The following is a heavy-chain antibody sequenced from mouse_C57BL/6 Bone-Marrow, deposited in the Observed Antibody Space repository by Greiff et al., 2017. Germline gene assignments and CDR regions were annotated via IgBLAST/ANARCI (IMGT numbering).Heavy chain of an antibody. CDR2: IDPSDSYT. CDR3: ERSYDGYYAMDY. CDR1: GYTFTSYW. Sequence: QVQLQQPGAELVMPGASVKLSCKASGYTFTSYWMHWVKQRPGQGLEWIGEIDPSDSYTNYNQKFKGKSTLTVDKSSSTAYMQLSSLTSEDSAVYYCERSYDGYYAMDYWGQGTSVTVSS. D-gene: IGHD2-3*01. J-gene: IGHJ4*01. V-gene: IGHV1-69*01.